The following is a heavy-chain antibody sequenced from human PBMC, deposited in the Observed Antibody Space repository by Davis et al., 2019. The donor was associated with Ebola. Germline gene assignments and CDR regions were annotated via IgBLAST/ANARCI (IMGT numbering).Heavy chain of an antibody. CDR3: ASFDYGDYVGWFDP. CDR2: ISSSSSTI. D-gene: IGHD4-17*01. J-gene: IGHJ5*02. V-gene: IGHV3-48*02. Sequence: GGSLRLSCAASGFTFSSYSMNWVRQAPGKGLEWVSYISSSSSTIYYADSVKGRFTISRDNAKNSLYLQMNSLRDEDTAVYYCASFDYGDYVGWFDPWGQGTLVTVSS. CDR1: GFTFSSYS.